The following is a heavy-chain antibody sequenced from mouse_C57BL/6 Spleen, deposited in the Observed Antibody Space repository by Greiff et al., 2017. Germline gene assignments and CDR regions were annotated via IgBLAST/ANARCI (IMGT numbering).Heavy chain of an antibody. D-gene: IGHD3-2*02. CDR1: GYTFTSYW. CDR2: IDPNSGGT. CDR3: ARGQLRLPWYFDV. J-gene: IGHJ1*03. V-gene: IGHV1-72*01. Sequence: VQGVESGAELVKPGASVKLSCKASGYTFTSYWMHWVKQRPGRGLEWIGRIDPNSGGTKYNEKFKSKATLTVDKPSSTAYMQLSSLTSEDSAVYYCARGQLRLPWYFDVWGTGTTVTVSS.